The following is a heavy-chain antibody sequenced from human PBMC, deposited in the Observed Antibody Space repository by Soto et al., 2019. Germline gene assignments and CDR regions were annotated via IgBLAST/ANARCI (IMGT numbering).Heavy chain of an antibody. Sequence: GESLKISCKGSGYSFTSYWISWVRQMPGKGLEWMGRIDPSDSYTNYSPSFQGHVTISADKSISTAYLQWSSLKASDTAMYYCARHVPGTPRWELFDYWGQGTLVTVSS. V-gene: IGHV5-10-1*01. D-gene: IGHD1-26*01. CDR2: IDPSDSYT. J-gene: IGHJ4*02. CDR1: GYSFTSYW. CDR3: ARHVPGTPRWELFDY.